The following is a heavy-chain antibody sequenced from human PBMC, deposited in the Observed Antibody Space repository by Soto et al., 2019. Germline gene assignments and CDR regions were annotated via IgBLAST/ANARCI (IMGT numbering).Heavy chain of an antibody. CDR2: ISSDGSNK. J-gene: IGHJ4*02. Sequence: LRLSCAASGFTFSNYAIHWVRQAPGKGLEWVAFISSDGSNKYYADSVKGRFTISRDNSKSTLYLQMNTLRPEDTAVYYCASGSGYSSRWSYFDFPGPALLVTVST. D-gene: IGHD6-19*01. CDR3: ASGSGYSSRWSYFDF. V-gene: IGHV3-30-3*01. CDR1: GFTFSNYA.